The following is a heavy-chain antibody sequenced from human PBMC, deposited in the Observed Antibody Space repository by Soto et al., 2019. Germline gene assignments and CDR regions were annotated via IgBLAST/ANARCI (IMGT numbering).Heavy chain of an antibody. J-gene: IGHJ5*02. Sequence: ASETLSLTCGLSGSPPVGSLSTYFWTWIRQPPGKGLEWIGEINHSGSPNYSPSLRGRVTISLDTSKKQFSLNLSSVTAADTAVYFCARKDKSGYFNWFDPWGQGTLVTVSS. CDR1: GSPPVGSLSTYF. V-gene: IGHV4-34*01. CDR2: INHSGSP. CDR3: ARKDKSGYFNWFDP. D-gene: IGHD3-22*01.